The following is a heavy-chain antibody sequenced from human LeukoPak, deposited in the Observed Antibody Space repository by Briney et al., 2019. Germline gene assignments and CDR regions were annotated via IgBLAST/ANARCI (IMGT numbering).Heavy chain of an antibody. D-gene: IGHD3-22*01. V-gene: IGHV3-23*01. Sequence: GGSLRLSCAASGFTFSSYAMSRVRQAPGKGLEWVSAISGSGGSTYYADSVKGRFTISRDNSKNTLYLQMNSLRAEDTAVYYCAKDHLFLYYYDSSGYPPTWGQGTLVTVSS. CDR1: GFTFSSYA. CDR3: AKDHLFLYYYDSSGYPPT. CDR2: ISGSGGST. J-gene: IGHJ4*02.